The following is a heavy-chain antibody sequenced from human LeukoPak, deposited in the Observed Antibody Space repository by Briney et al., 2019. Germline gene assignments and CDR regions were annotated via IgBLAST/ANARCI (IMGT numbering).Heavy chain of an antibody. CDR1: GYTFTSYG. J-gene: IGHJ6*02. Sequence: ASVKVSCKASGYTFTSYGISWVRQAPGQGLEWMGWISAYNGNTNYAQKLQGRVTMTTDTSTSTAYMELRSLRSDDTAVYYCARDRCSSTSCYTFVDYYYGMGVWGQGTTVTVSS. CDR3: ARDRCSSTSCYTFVDYYYGMGV. V-gene: IGHV1-18*01. D-gene: IGHD2-2*02. CDR2: ISAYNGNT.